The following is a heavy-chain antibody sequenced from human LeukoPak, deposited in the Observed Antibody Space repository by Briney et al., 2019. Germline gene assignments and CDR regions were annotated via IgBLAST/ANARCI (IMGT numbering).Heavy chain of an antibody. V-gene: IGHV1-24*01. CDR2: FDPEDGET. Sequence: ASVKVSCKVSGYTLTELSMHWVRQAPGKGLEWMGGFDPEDGETIYAQKFQGRVTMTEDTSTDTAYMELNRLRSEDTAVYYCAAVAGYYYYYGMDVWGQGTTVTVSS. CDR1: GYTLTELS. CDR3: AAVAGYYYYYGMDV. J-gene: IGHJ6*02. D-gene: IGHD6-19*01.